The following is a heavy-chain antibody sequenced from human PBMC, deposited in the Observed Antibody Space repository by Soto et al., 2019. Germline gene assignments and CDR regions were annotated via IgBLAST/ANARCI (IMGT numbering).Heavy chain of an antibody. CDR1: GGTFSSYA. D-gene: IGHD2-21*01. J-gene: IGHJ3*02. CDR3: AREESIRGDAFDI. V-gene: IGHV1-69*06. Sequence: QVQLVQSGAEVKKPGSSVKVSCKASGGTFSSYAISWVRQAPGQGLEWMGGIIPIFGTANYAQKFQGRVTISADKPKSTAYMELSSLRSEDTAVYYCAREESIRGDAFDIWGQGTMVTVSS. CDR2: IIPIFGTA.